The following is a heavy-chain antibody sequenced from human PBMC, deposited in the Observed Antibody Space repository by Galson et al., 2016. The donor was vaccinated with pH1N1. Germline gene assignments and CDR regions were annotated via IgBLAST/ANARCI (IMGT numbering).Heavy chain of an antibody. J-gene: IGHJ6*03. CDR2: IFPGDSDT. V-gene: IGHV5-51*03. CDR1: GYSFTSYW. Sequence: QSGAEVKKPGESLKISCKGSGYSFTSYWIGWVRQMPGKGLEWMGIIFPGDSDTRYSPSFQGQGTLSAYKSISTAYLQWNSLRASDTAMYYCARSPAYPGYSYCYRDVWGKGTTVSVSS. CDR3: ARSPAYPGYSYCYRDV. D-gene: IGHD2-21*01.